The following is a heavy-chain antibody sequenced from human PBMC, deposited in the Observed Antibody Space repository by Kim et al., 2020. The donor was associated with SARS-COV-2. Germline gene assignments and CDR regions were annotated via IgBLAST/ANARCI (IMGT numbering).Heavy chain of an antibody. CDR2: IGTKADT. D-gene: IGHD1-20*01. J-gene: IGHJ2*01. CDR1: GFTFSSYD. V-gene: IGHV3-13*04. CDR3: ARGPIEEGIRATKGYFDL. Sequence: GGSLRLSCAASGFTFSSYDMHWVRQGTEKGLEWVSSIGTKADTYYPDSVKDRFTISRENAKDSFYLQMNSLRAEDTAVYYCARGPIEEGIRATKGYFDLLGRGTVVTVSS.